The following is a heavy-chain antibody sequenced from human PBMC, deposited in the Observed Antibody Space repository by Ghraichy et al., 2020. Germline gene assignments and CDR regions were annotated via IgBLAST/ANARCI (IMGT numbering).Heavy chain of an antibody. V-gene: IGHV4-4*07. Sequence: SETLSLTCTVSGGSISSYYWSWIRQPAGKGLEWIGRIYTSGSTNYNPSLKSRVTMSVDTSKNQFSLKLSSVTAADTAVYYCARDEKQLGYCTNGVCPTADYWYFDLWGRGTLVTVSS. CDR3: ARDEKQLGYCTNGVCPTADYWYFDL. CDR1: GGSISSYY. CDR2: IYTSGST. J-gene: IGHJ2*01. D-gene: IGHD2-8*01.